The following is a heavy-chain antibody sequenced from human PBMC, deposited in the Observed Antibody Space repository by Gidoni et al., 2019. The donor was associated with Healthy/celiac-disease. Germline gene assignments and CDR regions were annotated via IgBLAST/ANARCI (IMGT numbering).Heavy chain of an antibody. CDR3: ARHGAYSSGWYDGNWFDP. J-gene: IGHJ5*02. V-gene: IGHV5-51*01. Sequence: EVQLVQSGAEVKKPGESLKISCKGSGYSFTSYWIGWVRQMPGKGLEWMGISYPGDSDTRYSPSFQGQVTISADKSISTAYLQWSSLKASDTAMYYCARHGAYSSGWYDGNWFDPWGQGTLVTVSS. CDR1: GYSFTSYW. D-gene: IGHD6-19*01. CDR2: SYPGDSDT.